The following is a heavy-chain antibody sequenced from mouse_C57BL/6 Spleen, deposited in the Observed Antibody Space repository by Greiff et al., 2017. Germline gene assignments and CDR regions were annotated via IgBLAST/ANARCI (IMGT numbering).Heavy chain of an antibody. J-gene: IGHJ1*03. CDR2: IDPSDSET. Sequence: VQLQQPGAELVRPGSSVKLSCKASGYTFTSYWMHWVKQRPIQGLEWIGNIDPSDSETHYNQKFKDKATLTVDKSSSTAYMQLSSLTSEDSAVYYCAAGPSDWYFEVWGTGTTVTVAS. V-gene: IGHV1-52*01. CDR1: GYTFTSYW. CDR3: AAGPSDWYFEV. D-gene: IGHD3-3*01.